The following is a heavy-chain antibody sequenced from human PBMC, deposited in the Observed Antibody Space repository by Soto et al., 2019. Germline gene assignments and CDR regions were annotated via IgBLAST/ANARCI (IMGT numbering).Heavy chain of an antibody. CDR1: GYSFTSYW. CDR2: IYPGDSDT. D-gene: IGHD2-2*01. J-gene: IGHJ4*02. Sequence: GESLKISCKGSGYSFTSYWIGWVRQMPGKGLEWMGIIYPGDSDTRYSPSFQGQVTISADKSISTAYLQWSSLKASDTAMYYCARGMVGNIVVVPAAMPFDYWGQGTLVTVSS. V-gene: IGHV5-51*01. CDR3: ARGMVGNIVVVPAAMPFDY.